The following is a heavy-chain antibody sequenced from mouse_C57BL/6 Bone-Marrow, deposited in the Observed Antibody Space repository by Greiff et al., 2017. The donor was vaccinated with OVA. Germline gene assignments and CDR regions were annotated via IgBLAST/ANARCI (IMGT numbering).Heavy chain of an antibody. D-gene: IGHD1-1*01. V-gene: IGHV1-9*01. CDR2: ILPGSGST. Sequence: VQLQQSGAELMKPGASVKLSCKATGYTFTGYWIEWVKQRPGHGLEWIGEILPGSGSTNYNEKFKGKATFTADPSSHQAYMQLSSLRTEDSAIYYCARSEGIYYYGTTYARDYWGQGTSVTVSS. J-gene: IGHJ4*01. CDR1: GYTFTGYW. CDR3: ARSEGIYYYGTTYARDY.